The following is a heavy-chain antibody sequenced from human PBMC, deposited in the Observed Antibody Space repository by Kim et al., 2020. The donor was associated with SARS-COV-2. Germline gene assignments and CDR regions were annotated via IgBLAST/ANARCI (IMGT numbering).Heavy chain of an antibody. V-gene: IGHV2-5*04. CDR3: VRNGARFDGSGRYYRGLDY. D-gene: IGHD3-10*01. J-gene: IGHJ4*02. CDR1: GFSLSATGVA. CDR2: IYWDDDK. Sequence: SGPTLVKPTQTLTLTCTFSGFSLSATGVAVGWLRQPPGRALEWLALIYWDDDKRYSPSLNSRLTITKDTSKNRVVFTMTNMDPVDTGTYYCVRNGARFDGSGRYYRGLDYWGQGILVTVSS.